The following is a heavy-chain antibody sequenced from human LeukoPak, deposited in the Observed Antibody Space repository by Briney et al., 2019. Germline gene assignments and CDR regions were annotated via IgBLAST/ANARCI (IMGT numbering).Heavy chain of an antibody. Sequence: SVKVSCKASGGTFSSYAISWVRQTPGQGLEWMGRIIPIFGTANYAQKFQGRVTITTDESTSTAYMELSSLRSEDTAVYYCARDEPYYYYFDYWGQGTPVTVSS. V-gene: IGHV1-69*05. CDR1: GGTFSSYA. D-gene: IGHD3-10*01. J-gene: IGHJ4*02. CDR3: ARDEPYYYYFDY. CDR2: IIPIFGTA.